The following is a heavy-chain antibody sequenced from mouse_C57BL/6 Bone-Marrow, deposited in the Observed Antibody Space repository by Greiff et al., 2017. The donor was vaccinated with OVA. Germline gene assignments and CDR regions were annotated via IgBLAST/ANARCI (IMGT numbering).Heavy chain of an antibody. D-gene: IGHD1-1*01. J-gene: IGHJ3*01. CDR1: GFTFSDYG. V-gene: IGHV5-17*01. CDR2: ISSGSSTI. CDR3: ARKDYGSSYGFAY. Sequence: DVQLQESGGGLVKPGGSLKLSCAASGFTFSDYGMHWVRQAPEKGLEWVAYISSGSSTIYYADTVKGRFTISRDNAKNTLFLQMTSLRSEDTAMYYCARKDYGSSYGFAYWGQGTLVTVSA.